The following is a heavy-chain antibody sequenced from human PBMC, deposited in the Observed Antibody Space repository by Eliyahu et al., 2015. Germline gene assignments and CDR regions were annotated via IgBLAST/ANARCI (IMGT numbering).Heavy chain of an antibody. Sequence: EVQLVESGGGLVKPGRSLRLXCTASGFPFGXYALIWFRQAPGKGLEWVGLIRSKAYGGTTEYAASVKGTFTISRDDSRSIAYLQMNSQKTEDTAVYYCTRETCTGGSCYPTPDSWGQGTLVTVSS. CDR3: TRETCTGGSCYPTPDS. J-gene: IGHJ4*02. D-gene: IGHD2-15*01. CDR1: GFPFGXYA. CDR2: IRSKAYGGTT. V-gene: IGHV3-49*05.